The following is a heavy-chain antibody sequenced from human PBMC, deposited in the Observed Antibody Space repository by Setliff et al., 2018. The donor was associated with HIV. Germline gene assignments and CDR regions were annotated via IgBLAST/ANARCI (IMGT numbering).Heavy chain of an antibody. CDR2: IDWDDDK. CDR3: ARMSSSGYYPNWYFDL. CDR1: GFSLSTSGMR. J-gene: IGHJ2*01. V-gene: IGHV2-70*04. Sequence: SQTLTLTCTFSGFSLSTSGMRVSWIRQPPGKALEWLARIDWDDDKFYSTSLKTRLTISKDTSKNQVVLTMTNMDPVDTATYYCARMSSSGYYPNWYFDLWGRGTLVTVSS. D-gene: IGHD3-22*01.